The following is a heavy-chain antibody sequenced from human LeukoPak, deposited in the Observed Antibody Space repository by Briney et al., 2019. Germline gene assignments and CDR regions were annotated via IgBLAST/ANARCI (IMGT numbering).Heavy chain of an antibody. D-gene: IGHD3-10*01. CDR3: ARSRITMVRGTPSHYSYYYGMDV. J-gene: IGHJ6*04. Sequence: GGSLRLSCAASGFTFSSYSMNWVRQAPGKGLEWVSSISSSSSYIYYADSVKGRFTISRDNAKNSLYLQMNSLRAEDTAVYYCARSRITMVRGTPSHYSYYYGMDVWGKGTTVTVSS. V-gene: IGHV3-21*01. CDR2: ISSSSSYI. CDR1: GFTFSSYS.